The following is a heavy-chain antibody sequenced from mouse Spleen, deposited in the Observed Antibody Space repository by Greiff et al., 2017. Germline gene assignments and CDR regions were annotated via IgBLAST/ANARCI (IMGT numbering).Heavy chain of an antibody. CDR1: GYTFTSYW. D-gene: IGHD1-1*01. V-gene: IGHV1-50*01. J-gene: IGHJ2*01. Sequence: QVQLQQPGAELVKPGASVKLSCKASGYTFTSYWMQWVKQRPGQGLEWIGEIDPSDSYTNYNQKFKGKATLTVDTSSSTAYMQLSSLTSEDSAVYYCARTGSSYSDYWGQGTTLTVSS. CDR2: IDPSDSYT. CDR3: ARTGSSYSDY.